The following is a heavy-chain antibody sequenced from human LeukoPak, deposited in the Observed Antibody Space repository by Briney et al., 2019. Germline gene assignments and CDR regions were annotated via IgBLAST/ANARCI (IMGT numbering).Heavy chain of an antibody. CDR1: GYTFTGYY. Sequence: GASVKVSCKASGYTFTGYYMHWVRQAPGQGLEWMGWINPNSGGTNYAQKFQGRVTMTRDTSISTAYMELSRLRSDDTAVYYCARGSPLSILSLDYWGQGTLVTVSS. D-gene: IGHD2/OR15-2a*01. CDR3: ARGSPLSILSLDY. V-gene: IGHV1-2*02. J-gene: IGHJ4*02. CDR2: INPNSGGT.